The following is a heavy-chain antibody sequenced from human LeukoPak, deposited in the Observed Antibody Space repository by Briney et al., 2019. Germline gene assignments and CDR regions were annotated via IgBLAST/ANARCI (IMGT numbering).Heavy chain of an antibody. V-gene: IGHV4-39*07. CDR3: ARVRALGVYGSGSSFDY. CDR2: IYYSGST. CDR1: GGSISSSSYY. J-gene: IGHJ4*02. D-gene: IGHD3-10*01. Sequence: SETLSLTCTVSGGSISSSSYYWGWIRQPPGKGLEWIGSIYYSGSTYYNPSLKSRVTISVDTSKNQFSLKLSSVTAADTAVYYCARVRALGVYGSGSSFDYWGQGTLVTVSS.